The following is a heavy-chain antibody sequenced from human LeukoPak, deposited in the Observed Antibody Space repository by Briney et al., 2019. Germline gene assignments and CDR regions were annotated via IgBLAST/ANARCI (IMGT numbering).Heavy chain of an antibody. D-gene: IGHD4-23*01. CDR1: GGSISSSSYY. CDR2: IYYSGST. J-gene: IGHJ4*02. CDR3: ARLHDDYGGKPFDY. V-gene: IGHV4-39*01. Sequence: MPSETLSLTCTVSGGSISSSSYYWGWIRQPPGKGLEWIGSIYYSGSTYYNPSLKSRVTISVDTSKNQFSLKLSSVTAADAAVYCCARLHDDYGGKPFDYWGQGTLVTVSS.